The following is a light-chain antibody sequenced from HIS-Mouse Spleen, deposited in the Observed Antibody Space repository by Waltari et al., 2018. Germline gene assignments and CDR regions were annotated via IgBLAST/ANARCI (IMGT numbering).Light chain of an antibody. V-gene: IGLV1-47*01. CDR2: RNN. J-gene: IGLJ3*02. CDR3: AAWDDSLSGRV. CDR1: SSNIASTY. Sequence: QSVRTQPPSASGTPRQRVTIACSGSSSNIASTYVYWYQQLPGTAPKLLIHRNNQRPSGVPDRFSGSKSGTSASLAISGLRSEDEADYYCAAWDDSLSGRVFGGGTKLTVL.